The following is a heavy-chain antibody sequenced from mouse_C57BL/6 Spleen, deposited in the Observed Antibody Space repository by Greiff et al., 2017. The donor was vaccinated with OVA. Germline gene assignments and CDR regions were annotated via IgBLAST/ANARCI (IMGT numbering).Heavy chain of an antibody. Sequence: VQLQQSGPELVKPGASVKISCKASGYAFSSSWMNWVKQRPGKGLEWIGRIYPGDGDTNYNGKFKGKATLTADKSSSTAYMQLSSLTSEDSAVYFCARPLYYGYDVGWYFDVWGTGTTVTVSS. CDR3: ARPLYYGYDVGWYFDV. V-gene: IGHV1-82*01. J-gene: IGHJ1*03. D-gene: IGHD2-2*01. CDR2: IYPGDGDT. CDR1: GYAFSSSW.